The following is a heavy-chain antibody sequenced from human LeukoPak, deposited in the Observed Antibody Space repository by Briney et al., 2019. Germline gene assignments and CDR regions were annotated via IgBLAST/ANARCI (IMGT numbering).Heavy chain of an antibody. J-gene: IGHJ4*02. D-gene: IGHD3-10*01. V-gene: IGHV3-23*01. CDR2: INGSGGRT. CDR1: GFTFSNYG. CDR3: ARYVFSYGSGSYLAH. Sequence: GGSLRLSCAASGFTFSNYGIAWVRQAPGKGLEWVTGINGSGGRTYYADSVKGRFTISRDYSKNTVYLQVNGLRAEDTAVYYCARYVFSYGSGSYLAHWGQGTLVTVSS.